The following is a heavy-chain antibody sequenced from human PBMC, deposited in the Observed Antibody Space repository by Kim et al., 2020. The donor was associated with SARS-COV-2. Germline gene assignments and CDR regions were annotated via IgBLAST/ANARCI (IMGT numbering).Heavy chain of an antibody. V-gene: IGHV4-34*01. CDR2: INHSGST. CDR3: ARQRVTTRFDY. CDR1: GGSFSGYY. D-gene: IGHD4-17*01. J-gene: IGHJ4*02. Sequence: SETLSLTCAVYGGSFSGYYWSCIRQPPGKGLEWIGEINHSGSTNYNPSLKSRVTISVDTSKNQFSLKLSSVTAADTAVYYCARQRVTTRFDYWGQGTLVTVSS.